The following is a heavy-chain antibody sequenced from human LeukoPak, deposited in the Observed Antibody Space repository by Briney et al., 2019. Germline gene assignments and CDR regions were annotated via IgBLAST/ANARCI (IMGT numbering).Heavy chain of an antibody. CDR3: ARDSSTSYYYYGMDV. CDR2: MYYSGST. J-gene: IGHJ6*02. D-gene: IGHD2-2*01. Sequence: PSETLSLTCTVSGGSISSYYWSWIRQPPGKGLEWIGYMYYSGSTNYNPSLKSRVTISVDTSKNQFSLKLSSVTAADTAVYYCARDSSTSYYYYGMDVWGQGTTVTVSS. CDR1: GGSISSYY. V-gene: IGHV4-59*01.